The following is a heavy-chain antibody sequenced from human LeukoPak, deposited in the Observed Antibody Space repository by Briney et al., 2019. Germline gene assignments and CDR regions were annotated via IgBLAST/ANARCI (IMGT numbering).Heavy chain of an antibody. Sequence: GGSLRLSCAASGFTFSSYSMNWVRQAPGKGLEWVSSISSSSSYIYYADSVKGRFTISRDNAKNSLYLQMNSLRAEDTAVYYCARDLGYCSSTSCYNRGYMDVWGKGTTVTVSS. J-gene: IGHJ6*03. V-gene: IGHV3-21*01. CDR2: ISSSSSYI. CDR3: ARDLGYCSSTSCYNRGYMDV. CDR1: GFTFSSYS. D-gene: IGHD2-2*02.